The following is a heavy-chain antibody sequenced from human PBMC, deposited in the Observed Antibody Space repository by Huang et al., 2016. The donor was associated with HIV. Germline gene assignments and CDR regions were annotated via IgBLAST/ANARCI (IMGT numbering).Heavy chain of an antibody. J-gene: IGHJ5*02. CDR2: INPNSGGT. V-gene: IGHV1-2*02. CDR3: ARSIAATDWFDP. CDR1: GYTFTGDY. D-gene: IGHD6-13*01. Sequence: QVQLVQSGAEVKKPGASVKVSCKASGYTFTGDYIHWVRQAPGQGLEWMGWINPNSGGTNYAQKFQGRVTMTRDTSMRTAYMELSRQRFDDTAVYYCARSIAATDWFDPWGQGTLVTVSS.